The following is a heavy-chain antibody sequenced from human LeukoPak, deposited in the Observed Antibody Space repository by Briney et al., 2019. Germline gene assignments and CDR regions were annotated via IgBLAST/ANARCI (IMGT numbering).Heavy chain of an antibody. CDR2: TYYRSKWYN. D-gene: IGHD6-19*01. CDR1: GDSFSSNSAA. CDR3: ARANLGDSSGWYIDWFDP. Sequence: SQTLSFTCAISGDSFSSNSAAWNWIRQSPSRGLEWLGRTYYRSKWYNDYAVSVKSRITINPDTSKNRFSLQLNSVTPEDTAVYYCARANLGDSSGWYIDWFDPWGQGTLVTVSS. J-gene: IGHJ5*02. V-gene: IGHV6-1*01.